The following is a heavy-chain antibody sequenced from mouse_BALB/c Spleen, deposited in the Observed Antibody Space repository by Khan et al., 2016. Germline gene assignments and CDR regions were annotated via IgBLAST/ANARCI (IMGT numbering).Heavy chain of an antibody. Sequence: EVELVESGGGLVKPGGSLKLSCAASGFTFSSYTMSWVRQTPEKRLEWVATISSGGNYTYYPDSVKGRFTISRDNAKNTLYLQLSSLKSEDTDMFYCTRDSSGGFAYWGQGTPVTVSA. J-gene: IGHJ3*01. CDR2: ISSGGNYT. V-gene: IGHV5-6-4*01. CDR3: TRDSSGGFAY. D-gene: IGHD3-1*01. CDR1: GFTFSSYT.